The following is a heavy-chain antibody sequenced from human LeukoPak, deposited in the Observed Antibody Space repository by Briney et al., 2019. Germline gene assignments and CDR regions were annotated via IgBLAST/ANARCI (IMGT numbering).Heavy chain of an antibody. D-gene: IGHD3-22*01. Sequence: SETLSLTCTVSGGSVSSGDYYWSWIRQPPGKGLEWIGEINHSGSTNYNPSLKSRVTTSVDTSKNQFSLKLSSVTAADTAVYYCARGPPRITMIVVVMNYYYYGMDVWGQGTTVTVSS. J-gene: IGHJ6*02. V-gene: IGHV4-61*08. CDR1: GGSVSSGDYY. CDR3: ARGPPRITMIVVVMNYYYYGMDV. CDR2: INHSGST.